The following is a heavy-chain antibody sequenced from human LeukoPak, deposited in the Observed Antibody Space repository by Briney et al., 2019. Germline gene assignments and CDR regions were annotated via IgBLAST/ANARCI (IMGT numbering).Heavy chain of an antibody. V-gene: IGHV5-51*01. D-gene: IGHD3-22*01. CDR1: GYSFTTYW. J-gene: IGHJ4*02. CDR3: VRQRDDSYDSSGYYGD. CDR2: IYPGDSDT. Sequence: GESLKISXKGSGYSFTTYWIAWVRQMPGKGQEWMGIIYPGDSDTRYSPSFQGQVTISADKSISTAYLQWSSLKASDTAMYYCVRQRDDSYDSSGYYGDWGQGTLVTVSS.